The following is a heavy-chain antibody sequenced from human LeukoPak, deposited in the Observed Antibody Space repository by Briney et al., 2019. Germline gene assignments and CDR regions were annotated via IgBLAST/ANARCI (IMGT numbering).Heavy chain of an antibody. D-gene: IGHD3-22*01. J-gene: IGHJ4*02. CDR1: GFTFSSYA. Sequence: GGSLRLSCAASGFTFSSYAMSWVRQAPGKGLEWVSAISGSGGSTYYADSVKGRFTISRDNAKNSLYLQMNSLRAEDTAVYYCARDGRGDYYDSSGYTNDYWGQGTLVTVSS. CDR2: ISGSGGST. V-gene: IGHV3-23*01. CDR3: ARDGRGDYYDSSGYTNDY.